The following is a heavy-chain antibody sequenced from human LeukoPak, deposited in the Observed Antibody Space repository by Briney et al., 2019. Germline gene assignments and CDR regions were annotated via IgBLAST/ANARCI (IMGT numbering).Heavy chain of an antibody. CDR3: ARIFRLRGSIDPGSSGPFDY. CDR2: ISRNGGT. D-gene: IGHD4-17*01. Sequence: SETLSLTCAVYGGSFSDFYWSWIRQPTGKGLEWIGEISRNGGTNYNPSLQSRVTISKDTSKNQFSLKLTSVTPADTAVYYCARIFRLRGSIDPGSSGPFDYWGQGTLATVSS. J-gene: IGHJ4*02. V-gene: IGHV4-34*01. CDR1: GGSFSDFY.